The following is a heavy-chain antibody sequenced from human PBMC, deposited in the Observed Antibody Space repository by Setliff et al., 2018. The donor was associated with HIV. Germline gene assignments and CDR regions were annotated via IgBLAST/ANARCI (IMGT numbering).Heavy chain of an antibody. CDR3: ARDRPRGGGSLDAFDI. CDR2: ISDSGGST. J-gene: IGHJ3*02. CDR1: GFTFSTYA. V-gene: IGHV3-23*01. Sequence: PGGSLRLSCAASGFTFSTYAMSWVRQAPGKGLEWVSGISDSGGSTYYADSVKGRFTISRDNAKNSLYLQMNSLRAEDTAVYYCARDRPRGGGSLDAFDIWGQGTMVTVSS. D-gene: IGHD1-26*01.